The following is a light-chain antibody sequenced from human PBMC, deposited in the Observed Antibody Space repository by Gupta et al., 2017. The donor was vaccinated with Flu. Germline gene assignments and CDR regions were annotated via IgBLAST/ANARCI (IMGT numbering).Light chain of an antibody. CDR1: EGGERF. CDR3: QAGYSNANV. Sequence: PSQTASITCSGGEGGERFVCWYKQKPGRTPVLVIYQESRLTTGRPELYTGSMSGITATLTIGGTLSMDAGDYYCQAGYSNANVFGSGTKVTVL. CDR2: QES. V-gene: IGLV3-1*01. J-gene: IGLJ1*01.